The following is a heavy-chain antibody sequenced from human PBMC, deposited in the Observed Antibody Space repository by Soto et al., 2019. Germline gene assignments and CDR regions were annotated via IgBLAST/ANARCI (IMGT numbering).Heavy chain of an antibody. CDR3: AGGGVRGVITRTRDYYGMDV. CDR1: GYSFTSYW. Sequence: GESLKISCKGSGYSFTSYWIGWVRQMPGKGLEWMGIIYPGDSDTRYSPSFQGQVTISGDKSISTAYLQWSSLKASDTAMYYCAGGGVRGVITRTRDYYGMDVWGQGTTVTVSS. J-gene: IGHJ6*02. V-gene: IGHV5-51*01. D-gene: IGHD3-10*01. CDR2: IYPGDSDT.